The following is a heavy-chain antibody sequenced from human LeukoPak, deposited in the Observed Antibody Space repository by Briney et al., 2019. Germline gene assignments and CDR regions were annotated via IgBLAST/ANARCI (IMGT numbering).Heavy chain of an antibody. J-gene: IGHJ4*02. CDR1: GGSISSYY. Sequence: ETSETLSLTCTVSGGSISSYYWNWIRQPAGKGLEWIGRIYTSGSTNYNPSLKSRVTISVDTSKNQFSLKLSSVTAADTALYYCARGLWFGDENPPYFDYWGQGTLVTVSS. CDR3: ARGLWFGDENPPYFDY. D-gene: IGHD3-10*01. V-gene: IGHV4-4*07. CDR2: IYTSGST.